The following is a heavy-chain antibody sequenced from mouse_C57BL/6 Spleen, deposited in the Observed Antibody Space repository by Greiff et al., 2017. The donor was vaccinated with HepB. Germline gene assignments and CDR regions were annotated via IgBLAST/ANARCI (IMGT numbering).Heavy chain of an antibody. CDR1: GFNIKDDY. CDR3: NLLERFAY. CDR2: IDPENGDT. D-gene: IGHD1-1*01. V-gene: IGHV14-4*01. Sequence: VQLQQSGAELVRPGASVKLSCTASGFNIKDDYMHWVKQRPEQGLEWIGWIDPENGDTEYASKFQGKATITADTSSNTAYLQLSSLTSEDTAVYYCNLLERFAYWGQGTLVTVSA. J-gene: IGHJ3*01.